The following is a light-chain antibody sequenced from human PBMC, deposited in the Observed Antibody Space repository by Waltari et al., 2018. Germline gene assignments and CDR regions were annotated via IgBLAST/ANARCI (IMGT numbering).Light chain of an antibody. CDR2: KDT. CDR3: YSATDNIVL. V-gene: IGLV3-27*01. J-gene: IGLJ2*01. CDR1: LLAKKY. Sequence: SYDLTQPSSVSVSPGQTARITCSGDLLAKKYTRWFQQKPGQAPVLVIYKDTVRPSGIPDRFSGSSSGTTVTLTINGAQAEDEADYYCYSATDNIVLFGGGTKLTVL.